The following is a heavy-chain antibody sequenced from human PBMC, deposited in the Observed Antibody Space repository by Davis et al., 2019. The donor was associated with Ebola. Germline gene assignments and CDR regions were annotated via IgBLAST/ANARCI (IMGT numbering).Heavy chain of an antibody. D-gene: IGHD3-10*01. CDR2: SYSGGST. Sequence: PGGSLRLSCSVSGGSTSGYFWNWIRQPAGKGLEWIGRSYSGGSTNYNPSLKSRVTMSIDTSKNQFSLMLRSVTAADTAVYYCAREVSFFGELNYYYNYMDVWGKGTTVTVSS. CDR1: GGSTSGYF. V-gene: IGHV4-4*07. J-gene: IGHJ6*03. CDR3: AREVSFFGELNYYYNYMDV.